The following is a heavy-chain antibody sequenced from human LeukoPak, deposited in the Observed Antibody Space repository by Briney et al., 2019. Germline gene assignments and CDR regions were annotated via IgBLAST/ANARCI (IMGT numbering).Heavy chain of an antibody. J-gene: IGHJ3*02. Sequence: SETLSLTCTVSSRSISSYYWSWIRQPPGKGLEWIGYIEYSGSTNYNRSVKSRVTISVDTSKNQCSLKRSSVTAADTAVYYCASQQLVRRPTKAFDIWGQGTMVTVSS. CDR2: IEYSGST. V-gene: IGHV4-59*01. D-gene: IGHD6-13*01. CDR3: ASQQLVRRPTKAFDI. CDR1: SRSISSYY.